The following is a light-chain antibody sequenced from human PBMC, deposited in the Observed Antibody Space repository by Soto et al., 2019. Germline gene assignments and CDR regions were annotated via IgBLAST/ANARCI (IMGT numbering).Light chain of an antibody. V-gene: IGKV3-20*01. Sequence: EIVLTQSPGTLSLSPGERATLSYRASQSVSSSYLAWYQQKPGQAPRLLIYCASSRATVIPDRYSGSGSERDFALTIIRLEPEDFAVYYCQQYGSSLYTFGQGTKLEIK. CDR3: QQYGSSLYT. CDR2: CAS. CDR1: QSVSSSY. J-gene: IGKJ2*01.